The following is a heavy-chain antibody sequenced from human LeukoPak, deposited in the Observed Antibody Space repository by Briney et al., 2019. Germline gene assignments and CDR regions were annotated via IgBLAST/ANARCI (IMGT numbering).Heavy chain of an antibody. J-gene: IGHJ5*02. D-gene: IGHD5-12*01. CDR3: ARLRYHLRSLANWFDP. CDR2: IYPGDSDT. CDR1: GYSFTSYW. Sequence: GESLKISCKGSGYSFTSYWIGWVRQMPGKGLEWMGIIYPGDSDTRYSPSFQGQVTISADKSISTAYLQWSSLKASDTAMYYCARLRYHLRSLANWFDPWGQGTLVTVSS. V-gene: IGHV5-51*01.